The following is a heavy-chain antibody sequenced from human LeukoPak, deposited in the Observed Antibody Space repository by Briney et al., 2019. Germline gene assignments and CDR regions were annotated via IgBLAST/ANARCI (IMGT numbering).Heavy chain of an antibody. V-gene: IGHV3-7*01. CDR2: INEDGGAK. CDR1: GFTFSRYW. Sequence: GGSLRLSCAASGFTFSRYWMSWVRQAPGKGLGWVANINEDGGAKYYVDSVKGRLTISRDNAKNSQYLQMNSLRVEDTAVYYCATKGGDYWGQGTLVTVSS. D-gene: IGHD3-16*01. CDR3: ATKGGDY. J-gene: IGHJ4*02.